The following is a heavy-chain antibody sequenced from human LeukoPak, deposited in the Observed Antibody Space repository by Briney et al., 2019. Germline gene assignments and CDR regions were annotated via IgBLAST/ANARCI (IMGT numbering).Heavy chain of an antibody. CDR3: ARGVYYDSSGFDY. CDR2: INHSGST. Sequence: PSETLSLTCAVYGGSFSGYYWSWIRQPPGKGLEWIGEINHSGSTNYNPSLKSRVTISVDTSKNQFSLKLSSVTAADTAVYYCARGVYYDSSGFDYWGRGTLVTVSS. J-gene: IGHJ4*02. D-gene: IGHD3-22*01. V-gene: IGHV4-34*01. CDR1: GGSFSGYY.